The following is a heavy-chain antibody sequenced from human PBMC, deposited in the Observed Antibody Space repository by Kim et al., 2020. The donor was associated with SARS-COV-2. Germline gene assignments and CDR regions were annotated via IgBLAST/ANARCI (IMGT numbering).Heavy chain of an antibody. V-gene: IGHV3-11*06. Sequence: GGSLRLSCAASGFTFSDYYMSWIRQAPGKGLEWVSYISSSSSYTNYADSVKGRFTISRDNAKNSLYLQMNSLRAEDTAVYYCAREIMAYDFWSGYSNGGWFDPWGQGTLVTVSS. D-gene: IGHD3-3*01. CDR3: AREIMAYDFWSGYSNGGWFDP. CDR1: GFTFSDYY. J-gene: IGHJ5*02. CDR2: ISSSSSYT.